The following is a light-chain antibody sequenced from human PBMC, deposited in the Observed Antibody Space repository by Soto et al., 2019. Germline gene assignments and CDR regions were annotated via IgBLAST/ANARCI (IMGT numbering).Light chain of an antibody. Sequence: EIVLTQSPATLSLSPGERATLSCRASHSVPNDFLAWYQQKPGQPPRLIIDDAVDRDTGVPDRVIGSGSGTDFTVNISSVDAEDVAVYYCHACAHAPVTFGQGTKVEIK. V-gene: IGKV3D-20*02. J-gene: IGKJ1*01. CDR1: HSVPNDF. CDR3: HACAHAPVT. CDR2: DAV.